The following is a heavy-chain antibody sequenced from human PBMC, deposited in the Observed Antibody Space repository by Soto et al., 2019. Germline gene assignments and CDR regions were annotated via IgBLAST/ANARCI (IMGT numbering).Heavy chain of an antibody. CDR3: AIALRPSLNFFYYMDV. J-gene: IGHJ6*03. V-gene: IGHV3-23*01. CDR2: LGGNGFTT. D-gene: IGHD2-2*01. CDR1: GFTFGSYA. Sequence: EVQLLESGGGLVQPGGSLRLSCVVSGFTFGSYAMSWVRQAPEKGPEWVAILGGNGFTTYYADSVKGRFTISGDKSKITLFLQMNSLRADDTGVYYCAIALRPSLNFFYYMDVWGRGTSVTVSS.